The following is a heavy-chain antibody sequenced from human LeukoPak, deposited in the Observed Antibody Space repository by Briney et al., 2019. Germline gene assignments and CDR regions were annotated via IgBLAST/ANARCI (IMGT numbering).Heavy chain of an antibody. Sequence: SETLSLTCAVYGGPFNGYYWSWIRQPPGKGLEWIGYFYYSGSTYYNPSLKSRVTISLDTSKNQLSLKLSSVTAADTAVYYCARESNYHGSGTGWFDPWGQGTLVTVSS. V-gene: IGHV4-59*12. CDR1: GGPFNGYY. CDR2: FYYSGST. J-gene: IGHJ5*02. D-gene: IGHD3-10*01. CDR3: ARESNYHGSGTGWFDP.